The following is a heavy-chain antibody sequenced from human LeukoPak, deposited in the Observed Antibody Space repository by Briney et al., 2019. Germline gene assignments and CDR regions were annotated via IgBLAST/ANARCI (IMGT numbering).Heavy chain of an antibody. CDR2: IKEDGSEK. Sequence: PGGSLRLSCAPSGFTFSGYWMSCVRQAPGKGLEWVANIKEDGSEKYYVDSVKGRFTVSRDNAKNSLYLQMNSLRAEDTAVYYCAGASGGERYWGQGTLATVSS. D-gene: IGHD3-10*01. V-gene: IGHV3-7*04. CDR3: AGASGGERY. CDR1: GFTFSGYW. J-gene: IGHJ4*02.